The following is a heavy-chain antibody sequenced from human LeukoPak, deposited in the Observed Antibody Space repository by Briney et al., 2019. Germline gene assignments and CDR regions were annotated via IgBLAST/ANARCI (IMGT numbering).Heavy chain of an antibody. CDR1: GGSISFYY. V-gene: IGHV4-59*01. Sequence: SETLSLTCTVSGGSISFYYWSWIRQPPGKGLEWIGYIYYSGSTNHNPSLKSRVTMSVDTSKNQFSLKLSSVTAADTAVYHCARVPLTGSYYYMDVWGKGTTVTVSS. CDR3: ARVPLTGSYYYMDV. J-gene: IGHJ6*03. D-gene: IGHD3-9*01. CDR2: IYYSGST.